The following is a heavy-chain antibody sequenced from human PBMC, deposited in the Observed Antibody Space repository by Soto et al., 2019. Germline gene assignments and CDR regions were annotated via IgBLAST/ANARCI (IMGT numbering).Heavy chain of an antibody. CDR3: ARTVPLRGPLRYDDYIAYYSYAMDV. Sequence: ASVKVSCKASGYTFTTYAIHWVRQAPGQRLEWMGGINAGNSNTKYSQKFQGRVTIKRDTPASTAYMELSSLRSEDTAIYYCARTVPLRGPLRYDDYIAYYSYAMDVWGQGTTVTVSS. J-gene: IGHJ6*02. CDR2: INAGNSNT. V-gene: IGHV1-3*01. D-gene: IGHD4-17*01. CDR1: GYTFTTYA.